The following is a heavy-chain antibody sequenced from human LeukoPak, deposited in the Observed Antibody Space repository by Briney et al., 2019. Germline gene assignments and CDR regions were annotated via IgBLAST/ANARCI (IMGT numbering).Heavy chain of an antibody. D-gene: IGHD3-16*01. V-gene: IGHV3-53*01. CDR3: AKDKGRLGESPVGY. J-gene: IGHJ4*02. CDR2: IYSGGST. CDR1: EFSVGSNY. Sequence: GGSLRLSCAASEFSVGSNYMTWVRQAPGKGLEWVSLIYSGGSTYYADSVKGRFTISRDNSKNTLYLQMNSLRAEDTAVYYCAKDKGRLGESPVGYWGQGTLVTVSS.